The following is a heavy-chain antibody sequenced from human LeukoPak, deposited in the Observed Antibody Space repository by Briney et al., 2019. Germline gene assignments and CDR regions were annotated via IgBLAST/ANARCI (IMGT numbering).Heavy chain of an antibody. CDR3: ARGSILTGYDWFDP. D-gene: IGHD3-9*01. CDR1: GYTFTGYY. Sequence: GASVKVSCKASGYTFTGYYMHWVRQAPGQGLEWMGWINPNSGGTNYAQKFQGRVTMTRDTSISTAYMELSRLRSDDTAVYYCARGSILTGYDWFDPWGQGTLVTVSS. J-gene: IGHJ5*02. V-gene: IGHV1-2*02. CDR2: INPNSGGT.